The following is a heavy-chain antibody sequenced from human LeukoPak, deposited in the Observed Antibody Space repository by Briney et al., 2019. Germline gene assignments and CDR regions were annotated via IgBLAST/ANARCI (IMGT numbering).Heavy chain of an antibody. CDR2: IYHSGST. CDR1: GYSISSGYY. Sequence: SETLSLTCTVSGYSISSGYYWGWIRQPPGKGLEWIGRIYHSGSTYYNPFLKSRVTISVDTSKNPFSLKLSSVRHADTAVYYCARGWRTVTSPWGQGTLFPVSS. D-gene: IGHD4-11*01. J-gene: IGHJ5*02. V-gene: IGHV4-38-2*02. CDR3: ARGWRTVTSP.